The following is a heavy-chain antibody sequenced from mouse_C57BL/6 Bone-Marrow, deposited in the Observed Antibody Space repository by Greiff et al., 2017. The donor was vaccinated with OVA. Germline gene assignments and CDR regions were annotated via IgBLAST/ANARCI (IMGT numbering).Heavy chain of an antibody. V-gene: IGHV5-12*01. D-gene: IGHD1-1*01. CDR1: GFTFSDYY. CDR3: ARHEVLRFQGYFDV. Sequence: EVMLVESGGGLVQPGGSLKLSCAASGFTFSDYYMYWVRQTPEKRLEWVAYISNGGGSTYYPDTVKGRFTISRDNAKNTLYLQMSRLKSEDTAMYYCARHEVLRFQGYFDVWGTGTTVTVSS. CDR2: ISNGGGST. J-gene: IGHJ1*03.